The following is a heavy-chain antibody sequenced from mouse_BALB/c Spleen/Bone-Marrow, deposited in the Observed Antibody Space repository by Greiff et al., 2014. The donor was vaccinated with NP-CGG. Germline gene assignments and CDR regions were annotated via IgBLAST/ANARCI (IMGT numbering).Heavy chain of an antibody. CDR2: IDPANGNT. CDR1: GFNIKDTY. Sequence: VQLKESGAELVKPGASVKLSCTASGFNIKDTYMHWVKQRPEQGLEWIGRIDPANGNTKYDPKFQGKATITADTSSNTAYLQLSSLTSEDTAVYYCARDDSWGFAYWGQGTLVTVSA. CDR3: ARDDSWGFAY. J-gene: IGHJ3*01. V-gene: IGHV14-3*02. D-gene: IGHD2-4*01.